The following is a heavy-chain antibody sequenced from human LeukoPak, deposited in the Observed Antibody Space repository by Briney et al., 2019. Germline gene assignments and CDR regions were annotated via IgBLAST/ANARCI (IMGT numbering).Heavy chain of an antibody. V-gene: IGHV3-23*01. CDR1: GFTFSTYA. D-gene: IGHD2-2*01. CDR2: ISGSGGSA. CDR3: AKNFCSITSCQYNWFDP. Sequence: PGGSLRLSCAASGFTFSTYAMSWVRQAPGKGLEWVSTISGSGGSADYADSVKGRFTISRDNSKNTLYLQMNSLRAEDTAVYYCAKNFCSITSCQYNWFDPWGQGTLVTVSS. J-gene: IGHJ5*02.